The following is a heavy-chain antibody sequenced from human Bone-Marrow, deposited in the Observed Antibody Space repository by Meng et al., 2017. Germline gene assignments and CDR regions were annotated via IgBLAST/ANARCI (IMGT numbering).Heavy chain of an antibody. CDR2: TYYRSRWYS. J-gene: IGHJ4*02. CDR1: GDSVSSNSAT. CDR3: ARDGTSWYFFDY. D-gene: IGHD1-1*01. V-gene: IGHV6-1*01. Sequence: QVQLQQSGPGLVKPSQTLSLTGAIPGDSVSSNSATWNWIRQSPSRGLEWLGRTYYRSRWYSDYAVSVQSRITINPDTSKNQFSLQLNSLTPEDSAVYYCARDGTSWYFFDYWGQGTLVTVSS.